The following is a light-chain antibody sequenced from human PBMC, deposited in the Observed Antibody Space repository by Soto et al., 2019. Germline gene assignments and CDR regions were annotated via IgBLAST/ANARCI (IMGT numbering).Light chain of an antibody. CDR3: QSYDSSLSV. J-gene: IGLJ7*01. Sequence: QSVLTQPPSVSGAPGQRVTISCTGSSSNIGAGYDVHWYQQLPGTAPKLLIYGNSNRPSGVPDRFSGSKSGTSASLAITGLQAEDEADYYCQSYDSSLSVFGGGTQLTGL. V-gene: IGLV1-40*01. CDR2: GNS. CDR1: SSNIGAGYD.